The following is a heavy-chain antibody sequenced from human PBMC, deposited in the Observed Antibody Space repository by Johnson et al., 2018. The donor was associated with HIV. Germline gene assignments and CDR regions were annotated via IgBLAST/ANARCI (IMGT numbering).Heavy chain of an antibody. V-gene: IGHV3-7*01. J-gene: IGHJ3*02. CDR1: GFTFSSYA. Sequence: VQLVESGGGVVQPGRSLRLSCAASGFTFSSYAMHWVRQAPGKGLAWVANIKQDGSEKYYVDSVKGRFTISRDNAKNSLYLQMNSLRAEDTAVYYCAKDAGWSIVGATDGRDAFDIWGQGAMVTVSS. CDR2: IKQDGSEK. D-gene: IGHD1-26*01. CDR3: AKDAGWSIVGATDGRDAFDI.